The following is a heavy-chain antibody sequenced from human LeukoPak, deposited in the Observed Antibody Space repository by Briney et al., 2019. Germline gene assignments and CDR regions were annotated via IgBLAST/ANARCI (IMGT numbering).Heavy chain of an antibody. CDR2: ISYDGSNK. CDR3: AKERKAVTLDY. CDR1: GFNFSSYA. V-gene: IGHV3-30*04. J-gene: IGHJ4*02. Sequence: GRSLRLSCAASGFNFSSYAMHWVRQAPGKGLEWVAVISYDGSNKYYADSVKGRFTISRDNSKNTLYLQMNSLRAEDTAVYYCAKERKAVTLDYWGQGTLVSVSS. D-gene: IGHD4-17*01.